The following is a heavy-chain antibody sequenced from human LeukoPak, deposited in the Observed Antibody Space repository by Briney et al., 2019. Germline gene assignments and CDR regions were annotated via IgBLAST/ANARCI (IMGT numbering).Heavy chain of an antibody. CDR3: ARVLARGRGALKERLLYNNVYYDMDV. Sequence: RASVKVSCKASGYTFNMYDINWVRQATGQGLEWMGWVSPTSGNTHYAQNFQGRVTMTWNSSITTASMELSSLRSEDTAVFYCARVLARGRGALKERLLYNNVYYDMDVWGQGTTVTVSS. V-gene: IGHV1-8*01. D-gene: IGHD1-26*01. CDR2: VSPTSGNT. J-gene: IGHJ6*02. CDR1: GYTFNMYD.